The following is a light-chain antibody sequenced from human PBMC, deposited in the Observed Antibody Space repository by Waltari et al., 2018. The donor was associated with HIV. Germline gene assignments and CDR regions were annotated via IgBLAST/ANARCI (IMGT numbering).Light chain of an antibody. J-gene: IGLJ3*02. CDR1: SYNIGSNT. Sequence: QSVLNQSPSASGTPGQRVIISCSGSSYNIGSNTVTWYQQFPGTAPKLLIYSYGQRPSGVPERFSGSKSATSASLAISGLRSEDEADDYCATWDDSLNAWVFGGGTKLTVL. CDR2: SYG. CDR3: ATWDDSLNAWV. V-gene: IGLV1-44*01.